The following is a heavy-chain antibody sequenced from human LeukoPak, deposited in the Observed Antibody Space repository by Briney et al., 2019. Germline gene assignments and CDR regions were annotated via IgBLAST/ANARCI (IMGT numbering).Heavy chain of an antibody. Sequence: ASVKVSCKASGYTFTSYAMHWVRQAPGQRLEWMGWISAYNGNTNYAQKLQGRVTMTTDTSTSTAYMGLRSLRSDDTAVYYCARVSKLGIVDYWGQGTLVTVSS. CDR1: GYTFTSYA. V-gene: IGHV1-18*01. J-gene: IGHJ4*02. D-gene: IGHD7-27*01. CDR2: ISAYNGNT. CDR3: ARVSKLGIVDY.